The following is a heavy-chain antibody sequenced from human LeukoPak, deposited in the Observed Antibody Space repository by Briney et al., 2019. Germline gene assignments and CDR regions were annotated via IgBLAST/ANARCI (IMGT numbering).Heavy chain of an antibody. J-gene: IGHJ4*02. D-gene: IGHD3-22*01. CDR3: ASDAFYDSGGYYYY. Sequence: MTSETLSLTCTVSGGSISSYYWSWIRQPPGKGLEWIGYIYYSGSTNYNPSLKSRVTISVDTSKNQFSLKLSSVTAADTAVYYCASDAFYDSGGYYYYWGQGTLVTVSS. CDR2: IYYSGST. V-gene: IGHV4-59*12. CDR1: GGSISSYY.